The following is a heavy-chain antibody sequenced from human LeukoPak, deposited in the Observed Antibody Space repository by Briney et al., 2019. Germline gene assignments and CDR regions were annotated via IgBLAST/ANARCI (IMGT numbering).Heavy chain of an antibody. V-gene: IGHV1-45*02. D-gene: IGHD6-19*01. CDR2: ITPFNGNT. CDR1: GYTFTYRY. Sequence: SVKVSCKASGYTFTYRYLHWVRQAPGQALEWMGWITPFNGNTNYAQKFQDRVTITRDRSMSTAYMELSSLRSEDTAMYYCSCNSIAVAGFGAFDIWGQGIMVTVSS. J-gene: IGHJ3*02. CDR3: SCNSIAVAGFGAFDI.